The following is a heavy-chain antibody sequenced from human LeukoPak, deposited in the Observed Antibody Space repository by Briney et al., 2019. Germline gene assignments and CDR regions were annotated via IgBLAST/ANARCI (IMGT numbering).Heavy chain of an antibody. J-gene: IGHJ4*02. V-gene: IGHV1-3*01. CDR3: ARDHYYDSSGYLTHFDY. CDR1: GYTFTSYA. CDR2: INAGNGNT. Sequence: GASVKVSCKASGYTFTSYAMHWVRQAPGQRLERMGWINAGNGNTKYSQKFQGRVTITRDTSASTAYMELSSLRSEDTAVYYCARDHYYDSSGYLTHFDYWGQGTLVTVSS. D-gene: IGHD3-22*01.